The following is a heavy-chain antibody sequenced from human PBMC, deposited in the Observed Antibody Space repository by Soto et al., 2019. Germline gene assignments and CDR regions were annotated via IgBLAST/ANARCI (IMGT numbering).Heavy chain of an antibody. CDR3: AKVRLTDYLRYAPHL. J-gene: IGHJ3*01. Sequence: EVQLLESGGGLVHPGGSLSLAGEASGFTLNNYAMNWARQAPGRGLEWVSIISPNGDSTYYADSVKGRFTISRDNSQNTVFLQMNSLRAEDTAIYFCAKVRLTDYLRYAPHLWGQGTLVTVSS. V-gene: IGHV3-23*01. CDR2: ISPNGDST. CDR1: GFTLNNYA. D-gene: IGHD2-8*01.